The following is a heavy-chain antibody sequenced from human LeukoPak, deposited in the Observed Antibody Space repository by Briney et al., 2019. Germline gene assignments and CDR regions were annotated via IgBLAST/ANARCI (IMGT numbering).Heavy chain of an antibody. CDR3: ARGLGSPVGRNY. D-gene: IGHD7-27*01. Sequence: GASVKVSCKASGYTFTSYDINWVRQATGQGLEWMGLMNPNSGTTGHAQKFQGRVTMTTNTSISTAYRELSSLRSEDTAVYYCARGLGSPVGRNYWGQGALVTVSS. CDR1: GYTFTSYD. J-gene: IGHJ4*02. CDR2: MNPNSGTT. V-gene: IGHV1-8*01.